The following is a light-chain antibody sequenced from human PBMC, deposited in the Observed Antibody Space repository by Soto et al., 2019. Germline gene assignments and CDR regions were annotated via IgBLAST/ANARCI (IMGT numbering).Light chain of an antibody. CDR1: QSVSSY. CDR2: DAS. Sequence: EIVFTQSPAPLSLSPGGRATPSCRASQSVSSYLAWYQQKPGQAPRLLIYDASNRATGIPARFSGSGSGTDFTLTISSLEPEDFAVYYCQQRSNWQITFGQGTRLEIK. J-gene: IGKJ5*01. CDR3: QQRSNWQIT. V-gene: IGKV3-11*01.